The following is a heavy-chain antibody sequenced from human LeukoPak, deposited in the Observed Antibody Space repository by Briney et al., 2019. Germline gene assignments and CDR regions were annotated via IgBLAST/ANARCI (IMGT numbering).Heavy chain of an antibody. CDR1: GDSVSSNSAA. V-gene: IGHV6-1*01. Sequence: SQTLSLTCALPGDSVSSNSAAWDWLRQSPSRGLEWLGRTYYRSKWYYDYAVAVKSRISINPDTSKNQFSLQLSSVTPEDTAVYYCARDPVGGSTIFDYWGQGTLVTVSS. D-gene: IGHD1-26*01. CDR2: TYYRSKWYY. J-gene: IGHJ4*02. CDR3: ARDPVGGSTIFDY.